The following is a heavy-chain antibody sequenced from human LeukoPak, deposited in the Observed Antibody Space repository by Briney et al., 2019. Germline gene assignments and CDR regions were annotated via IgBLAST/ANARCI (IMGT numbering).Heavy chain of an antibody. J-gene: IGHJ4*02. CDR1: VGSFRGYY. CDR3: ARVDSGGYLDFDS. D-gene: IGHD3-22*01. V-gene: IGHV4-34*01. CDR2: INHSGST. Sequence: SETLSLTCTVYVGSFRGYYWNWIRQPPGKGLEWIGEINHSGSTNYNPSLKSRVTISIDTSKKQFSLKLSSVTAADTAVYYCARVDSGGYLDFDSWGQGTLVTVSS.